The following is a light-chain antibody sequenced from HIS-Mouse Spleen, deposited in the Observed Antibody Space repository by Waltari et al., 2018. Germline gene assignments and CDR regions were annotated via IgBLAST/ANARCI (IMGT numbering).Light chain of an antibody. CDR2: EDS. V-gene: IGLV3-10*01. CDR1: ALPKKY. J-gene: IGLJ2*01. Sequence: SYELTQPPSVSVSPGQTARITCSGDALPKKYASWYQQKSGQAPVLVIYEDSKRPSGIPGVFSGSSSGRMGTLTISGAQVEDEADYYCYSTDSSGNHRVFGGGTKLTVL. CDR3: YSTDSSGNHRV.